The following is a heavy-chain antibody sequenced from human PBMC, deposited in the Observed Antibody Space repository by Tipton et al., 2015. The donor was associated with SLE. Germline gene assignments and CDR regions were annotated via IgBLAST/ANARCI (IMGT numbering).Heavy chain of an antibody. CDR1: GGSFSGYY. CDR2: INYSGST. J-gene: IGHJ3*02. CDR3: ARGVAYYYDSGALDI. D-gene: IGHD3-22*01. V-gene: IGHV4-34*01. Sequence: TLSLTCTIYGGSFSGYYWSWIRQPPGKGLEWIGEINYSGSTNYNPSLKSRVTISIDTSKNQLSLKLTSVTAADTAVYYCARGVAYYYDSGALDIWGQGTMVTVSS.